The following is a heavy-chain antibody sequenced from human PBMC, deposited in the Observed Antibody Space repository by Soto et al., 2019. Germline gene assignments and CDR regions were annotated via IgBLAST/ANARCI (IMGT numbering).Heavy chain of an antibody. D-gene: IGHD2-21*02. Sequence: QVRLAPSGTEVREPGASVKISCQTSGYRFTTFAIQWVRRAAGQRLEWMGWINPANGNTKYAQKCQGRVKIAADTSASTVFMELGNLRPEDTAVYFCAREREMTDDYSRYGFDVWCQG. CDR1: GYRFTTFA. J-gene: IGHJ6*02. V-gene: IGHV1-3*01. CDR2: INPANGNT. CDR3: AREREMTDDYSRYGFDV.